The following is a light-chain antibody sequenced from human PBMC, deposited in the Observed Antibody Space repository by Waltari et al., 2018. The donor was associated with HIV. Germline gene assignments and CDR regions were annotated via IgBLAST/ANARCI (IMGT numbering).Light chain of an antibody. CDR1: QSLLDSNGFTY. CDR3: MQSLQTPIT. J-gene: IGKJ3*01. V-gene: IGKV2-28*01. CDR2: LGF. Sequence: DIVMTQSPLSLPVTPGEPASISCRSSQSLLDSNGFTYMDWYLQKPGQSPQLLIYLGFNRASGVPDRFSGSGSGTDCTLKISRVEAEDVGVYYCMQSLQTPITFGPGTKVDIK.